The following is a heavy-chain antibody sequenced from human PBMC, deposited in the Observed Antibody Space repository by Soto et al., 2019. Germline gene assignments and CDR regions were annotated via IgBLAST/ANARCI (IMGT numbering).Heavy chain of an antibody. V-gene: IGHV3-23*01. CDR2: ISGSGGST. CDR1: GFTFSSYA. Sequence: PGGSLRLSCAASGFTFSSYAMSWVRQAPGKGLEWVSAISGSGGSTYYADSVKGRFTISRDNSKNTLYLQMNSLRAEDTAVSYCAKDKGYGDYDLDYYYGMDGWGQGNTVTLSS. D-gene: IGHD4-17*01. CDR3: AKDKGYGDYDLDYYYGMDG. J-gene: IGHJ6*02.